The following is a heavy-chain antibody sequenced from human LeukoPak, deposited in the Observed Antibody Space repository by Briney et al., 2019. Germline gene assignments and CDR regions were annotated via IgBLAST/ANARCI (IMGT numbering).Heavy chain of an antibody. CDR3: AKGRRPYYYDSSGYYSFDY. J-gene: IGHJ4*02. V-gene: IGHV3-23*01. CDR2: LSGSGGST. D-gene: IGHD3-22*01. Sequence: GASLRLSCAASGFTFGNYAMNWVRQAPGKGLEWVSSLSGSGGSTCYADSVKGQFTISRDNSKNTLYLQMNSLRDEDTAVYYCAKGRRPYYYDSSGYYSFDYWGQGTLVTVSS. CDR1: GFTFGNYA.